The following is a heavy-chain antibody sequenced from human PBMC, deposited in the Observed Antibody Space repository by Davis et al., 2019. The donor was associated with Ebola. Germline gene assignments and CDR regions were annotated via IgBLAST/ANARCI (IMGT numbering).Heavy chain of an antibody. CDR3: ARDLYLGSWNYYGMDV. CDR2: ISSSGSYI. Sequence: GGSLRLSCAASGFTFSSCSMNWVRQAPGKGLEWVSSISSSGSYIYYADSVKGRFTISRDNAKNSLYLQMNSLRAEDTAVYYCARDLYLGSWNYYGMDVWGQGTTVTVSS. D-gene: IGHD2-2*02. V-gene: IGHV3-21*01. J-gene: IGHJ6*02. CDR1: GFTFSSCS.